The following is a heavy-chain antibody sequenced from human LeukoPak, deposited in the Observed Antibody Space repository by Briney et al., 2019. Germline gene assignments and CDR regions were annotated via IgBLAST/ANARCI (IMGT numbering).Heavy chain of an antibody. V-gene: IGHV3-48*01. Sequence: GGSLRLSCAASGFTFSSYSMNWVRQAPGKGLEWVSYISSSSTIYYADSVKGRFTISRDNAKNSLYLQMNSLRAEDTAVYYCARNRGPFDYWGQGTLVTVSS. CDR2: ISSSSTI. CDR1: GFTFSSYS. CDR3: ARNRGPFDY. J-gene: IGHJ4*02.